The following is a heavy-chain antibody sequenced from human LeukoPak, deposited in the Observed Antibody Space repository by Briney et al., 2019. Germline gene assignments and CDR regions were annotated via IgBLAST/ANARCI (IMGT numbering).Heavy chain of an antibody. D-gene: IGHD3-9*01. CDR1: GFTFSNYA. V-gene: IGHV3-23*01. CDR2: ISGSGNSV. J-gene: IGHJ4*02. CDR3: AKVRYVGYYFDY. Sequence: GGSLRLSCAASGFTFSNYAMNWVRQAPGKGLEWVSGISGSGNSVYYADSVKGRFTISRDNSLSTRYLQMNSLRAEDTAIYYCAKVRYVGYYFDYWGQGTLVTVSP.